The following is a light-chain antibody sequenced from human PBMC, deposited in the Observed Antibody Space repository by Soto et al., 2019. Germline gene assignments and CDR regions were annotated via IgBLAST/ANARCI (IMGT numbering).Light chain of an antibody. Sequence: DIQMTQSPSTLSASVVDIVTIICRASQVINTDVAWFQQRPGRAPKLLIYDASSLESGVPSRFSGSGSGTEFTLTISSLQPDDFATYYCQQYNSLWTFGQGTKVDIK. J-gene: IGKJ1*01. CDR3: QQYNSLWT. CDR1: QVINTD. V-gene: IGKV1-5*02. CDR2: DAS.